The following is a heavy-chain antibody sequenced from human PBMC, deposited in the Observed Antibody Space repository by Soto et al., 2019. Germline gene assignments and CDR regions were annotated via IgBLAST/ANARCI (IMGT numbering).Heavy chain of an antibody. D-gene: IGHD2-2*01. J-gene: IGHJ3*02. Sequence: HPGGSLRLSCAASGFTFSSYAMHWVRQAPGKGLEWVAVISYDGSNKYYADSVKGRFTISRDNSKNTLYLQMNSLRAEDTAVYYCARDLIVVVPDVSGAFDIWGQGTMVTVSS. V-gene: IGHV3-30-3*01. CDR2: ISYDGSNK. CDR3: ARDLIVVVPDVSGAFDI. CDR1: GFTFSSYA.